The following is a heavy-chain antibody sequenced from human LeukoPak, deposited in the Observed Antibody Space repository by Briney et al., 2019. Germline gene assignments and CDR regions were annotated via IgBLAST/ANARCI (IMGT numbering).Heavy chain of an antibody. Sequence: GASVKVSCKAPGYTFTSYGISWVRQTPGLGLEWMGWISAYNGNTNYAQKLQGRVTMTTDTSTSTAYMELRSLRSDDTAVYYCARDGDCSGGSCYSTGWFDPWGQGTLVTVSS. CDR2: ISAYNGNT. CDR1: GYTFTSYG. CDR3: ARDGDCSGGSCYSTGWFDP. D-gene: IGHD2-15*01. J-gene: IGHJ5*02. V-gene: IGHV1-18*04.